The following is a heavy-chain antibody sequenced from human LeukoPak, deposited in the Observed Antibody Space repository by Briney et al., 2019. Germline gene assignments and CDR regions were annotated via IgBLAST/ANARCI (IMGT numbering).Heavy chain of an antibody. CDR3: VRDGDDFNFDY. CDR2: VIRDGSFT. J-gene: IGHJ4*02. V-gene: IGHV3-74*01. CDR1: GFTFRSYW. D-gene: IGHD5-24*01. Sequence: PGGSLRLSCAASGFTFRSYWMHWVRQAPGKGLEWVSRVIRDGSFTNYADSVKGRFSISRDNAKNPLYLQMSSVRAEDTAVDFCVRDGDDFNFDYWGQGSLVTVSS.